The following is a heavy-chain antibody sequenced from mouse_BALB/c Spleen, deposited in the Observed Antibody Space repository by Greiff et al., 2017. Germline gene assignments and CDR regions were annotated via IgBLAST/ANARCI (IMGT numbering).Heavy chain of an antibody. V-gene: IGHV1-69*01. CDR1: GYTFTDYW. Sequence: QVQLKQPGAELVMPGASVKMSCKASGYTFTDYWMHWVKQRPGQGLEWIGAIDTSDSYTSYNQKFKGKATLHVDESSSTAYMQRSSLTSEDSAVYYCARSPDYYAMDYWGQGTSVTVSS. J-gene: IGHJ4*01. CDR3: ARSPDYYAMDY. CDR2: IDTSDSYT.